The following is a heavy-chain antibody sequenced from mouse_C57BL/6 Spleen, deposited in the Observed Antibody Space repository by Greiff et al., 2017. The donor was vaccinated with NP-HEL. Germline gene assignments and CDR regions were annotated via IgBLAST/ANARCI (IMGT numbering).Heavy chain of an antibody. V-gene: IGHV1-78*01. CDR1: GYTFTDHT. CDR2: IYPRDGST. Sequence: VKLVESDAELVKPGASVKISCKVSGYTFTDHTIHWMKQRPEQGLEWIGYIYPRDGSTKYNEKFKGKATLTADKSSSTAYMQLNSLTSEDSAVDVCARDRIFYSGGYFDVWGTGTTVTVSS. CDR3: ARDRIFYSGGYFDV. D-gene: IGHD2-1*01. J-gene: IGHJ1*03.